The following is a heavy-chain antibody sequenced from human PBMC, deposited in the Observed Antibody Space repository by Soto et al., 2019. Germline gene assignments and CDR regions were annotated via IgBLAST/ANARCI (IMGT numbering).Heavy chain of an antibody. Sequence: GASVKVSCKTSGGTFSSYAISWVRQAPGQGLEWMGGIIPIFGTANYAQKFRGRVTITADESTSTAYMELSSLRSEDTAVYYCARPKGYCISTSCYASTYYYYGMDVWGQGTTVTVSS. V-gene: IGHV1-69*13. CDR2: IIPIFGTA. CDR3: ARPKGYCISTSCYASTYYYYGMDV. D-gene: IGHD2-2*01. CDR1: GGTFSSYA. J-gene: IGHJ6*02.